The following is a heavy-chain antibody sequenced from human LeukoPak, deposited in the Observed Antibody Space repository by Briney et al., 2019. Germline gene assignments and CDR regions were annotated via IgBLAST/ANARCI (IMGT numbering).Heavy chain of an antibody. J-gene: IGHJ4*02. D-gene: IGHD6-19*01. CDR1: GFTFSSYA. Sequence: PGRSLRLSCAASGFTFSSYAMHWVRQAPGKGLEWVAVISYDGSNKYYADSVKGRFTISRDNSKNTLYLQMNSLRAEDTAVYYCAKDLYSSGWYAYYFDYWGQGTLVTVSS. CDR2: ISYDGSNK. V-gene: IGHV3-30*07. CDR3: AKDLYSSGWYAYYFDY.